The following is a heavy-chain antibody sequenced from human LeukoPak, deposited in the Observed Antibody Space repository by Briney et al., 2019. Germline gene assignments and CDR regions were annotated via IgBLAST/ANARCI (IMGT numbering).Heavy chain of an antibody. Sequence: SETLSLTCTASGGSISSYYWSWIRQPAGKGLEWIGRIYTSGSTNYNPSLKSRVTMSVDTSKNQFSLKLSSVTAADTAVYYCRGDIVVVPAAIPYYYYGMDVWGQGTTVTVSS. J-gene: IGHJ6*02. CDR2: IYTSGST. CDR1: GGSISSYY. D-gene: IGHD2-2*01. CDR3: RGDIVVVPAAIPYYYYGMDV. V-gene: IGHV4-4*07.